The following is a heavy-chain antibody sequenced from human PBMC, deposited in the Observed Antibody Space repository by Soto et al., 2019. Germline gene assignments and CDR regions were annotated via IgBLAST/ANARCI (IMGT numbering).Heavy chain of an antibody. D-gene: IGHD3-22*01. CDR2: VSFDGSNK. CDR3: GRDASYYYDSSGYYPGY. J-gene: IGHJ4*01. CDR1: GFIFSSYS. V-gene: IGHV3-30-3*01. Sequence: GGSLRLSCAASGFIFSSYSMHWVRQAPGKGLEWVAVVSFDGSNKYYANSVKDRFTVSRDNSKNTMYVQMNSLKPEDTAVYYCGRDASYYYDSSGYYPGYWG.